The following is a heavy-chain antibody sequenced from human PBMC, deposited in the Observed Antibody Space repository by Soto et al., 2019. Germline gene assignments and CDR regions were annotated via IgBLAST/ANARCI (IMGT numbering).Heavy chain of an antibody. D-gene: IGHD1-26*01. CDR1: EFTFSSYT. Sequence: VGPLRLSCTASEFTFSSYTITLVRKTPCKGLEFFSAIIGSVSNIYYADSVKGRFTISRDNAKNSLYLQMNSLRAEDTAVYYCAIEKVGATSIHVFDIWGQGTMVTVSS. J-gene: IGHJ3*02. CDR2: IIGSVSNI. V-gene: IGHV3-21*01. CDR3: AIEKVGATSIHVFDI.